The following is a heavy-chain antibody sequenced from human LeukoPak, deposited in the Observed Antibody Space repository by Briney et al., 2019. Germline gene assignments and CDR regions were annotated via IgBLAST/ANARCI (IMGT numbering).Heavy chain of an antibody. CDR1: GFTFDDYA. CDR3: AKGRCSGGSCAPYYFDY. J-gene: IGHJ4*02. CDR2: ISWNSGSI. D-gene: IGHD2-15*01. Sequence: PGGSLRLSCAASGFTFDDYAMHWVRQAPGKGLEWVSGISWNSGSIGYADSVKGRFTISRDTAKNSLYLQMNSLRAEDTALYYCAKGRCSGGSCAPYYFDYWGQGTLVTVSS. V-gene: IGHV3-9*01.